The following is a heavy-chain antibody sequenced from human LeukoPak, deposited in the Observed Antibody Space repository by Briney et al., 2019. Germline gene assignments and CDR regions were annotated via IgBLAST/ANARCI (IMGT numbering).Heavy chain of an antibody. J-gene: IGHJ4*02. CDR3: ARDKYYYDSSGSDY. CDR2: FDPEDGET. V-gene: IGHV1-24*01. D-gene: IGHD3-22*01. Sequence: ASVKVSCKVSGYTLTELSMHWVRQAPGKGLEWMGGFDPEDGETIYAQKFQGRVTMTRDTSISTAYMELSRLRSDDTAVYYCARDKYYYDSSGSDYWGQGTLVTVSS. CDR1: GYTLTELS.